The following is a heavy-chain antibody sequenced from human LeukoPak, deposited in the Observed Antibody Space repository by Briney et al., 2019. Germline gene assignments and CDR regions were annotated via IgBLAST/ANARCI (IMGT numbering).Heavy chain of an antibody. CDR1: GYPFSTYW. CDR2: VNPNDGAR. D-gene: IGHD3-22*01. J-gene: IGHJ4*02. CDR3: ARGLYYYDRSTYDDFDY. V-gene: IGHV1-46*01. Sequence: ASVKVSCKASGYPFSTYWLHWVRQAPGQGLEWMGFVNPNDGARIYAQKFQGRITMTRDTSTNTVFMELRSLRSEDTAVYYCARGLYYYDRSTYDDFDYWGQGTLVTVSS.